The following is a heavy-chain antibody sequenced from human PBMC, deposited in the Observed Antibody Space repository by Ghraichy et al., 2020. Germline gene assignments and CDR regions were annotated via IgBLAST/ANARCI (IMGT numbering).Heavy chain of an antibody. CDR1: GFTFSDYH. CDR2: ISRTATYI. Sequence: LSLTCVASGFTFSDYHMNWVRQVPGKGLEWVSAISRTATYIYYRDSVKGRFIISRDNTKNSLFLQMNSLRVEDAAVYYCARDSDFYDSRGYPDAFDLWGQGTIVTVSS. CDR3: ARDSDFYDSRGYPDAFDL. J-gene: IGHJ3*01. V-gene: IGHV3-21*01. D-gene: IGHD3-22*01.